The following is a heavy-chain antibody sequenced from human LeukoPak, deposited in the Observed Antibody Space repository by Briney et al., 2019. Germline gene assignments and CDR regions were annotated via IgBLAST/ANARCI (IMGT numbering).Heavy chain of an antibody. D-gene: IGHD2-15*01. CDR3: AKDHRVCSGGSCYFSCYYYMDV. Sequence: PGGPLRLSCAASGFTFSSYGMHWVRQAPGKGLEWVAFIRFDGSNKYYADSVKGRFTISRDNSKNTLYLQMDSLRPEDTAAHYCAKDHRVCSGGSCYFSCYYYMDVWGKGTTVTVSS. V-gene: IGHV3-30*02. CDR2: IRFDGSNK. J-gene: IGHJ6*03. CDR1: GFTFSSYG.